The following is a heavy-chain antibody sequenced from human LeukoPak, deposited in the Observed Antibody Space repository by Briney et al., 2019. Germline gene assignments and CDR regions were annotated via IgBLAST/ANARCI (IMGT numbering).Heavy chain of an antibody. CDR2: INHSGST. Sequence: SETLSLTCAVYGGSFSGYYWSWIRQPPGKGLEWIGEINHSGSTNYNPSLKRRVTISVDTSKNQFSLKLSSVTAADTAVYYCAELTRGYFDYWGQGTLVTVSS. V-gene: IGHV4-34*01. D-gene: IGHD1-26*01. CDR3: AELTRGYFDY. CDR1: GGSFSGYY. J-gene: IGHJ4*02.